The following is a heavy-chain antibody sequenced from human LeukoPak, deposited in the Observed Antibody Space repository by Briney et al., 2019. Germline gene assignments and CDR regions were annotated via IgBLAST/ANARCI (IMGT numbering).Heavy chain of an antibody. J-gene: IGHJ4*02. D-gene: IGHD1-1*01. CDR1: SYSITSSYSSTSSYY. CDR2: INHSGIT. Sequence: SETLSLTCDVSSYSITSSYSSTSSYYWGWIRQPPGKGLEWIGSINHSGITFYNPSLKSRVTISVDTSKNQFSLKLTSVTAADTAFYYCARDVHSGHFDYWGQGALVTVSS. CDR3: ARDVHSGHFDY. V-gene: IGHV4-38-2*02.